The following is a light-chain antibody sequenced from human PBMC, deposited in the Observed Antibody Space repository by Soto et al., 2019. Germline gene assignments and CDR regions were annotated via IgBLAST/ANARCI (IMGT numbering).Light chain of an antibody. CDR2: GAS. Sequence: DIVLKQSPGTLSLSPGERATLSCRASQSVSSNYLAWYQQKPGQAPRLLIYGASSRATGIPDRFSGSGSGTDFTLTISRLEPEDFALYYCQQYGSSPLTFGGGTKVDIK. V-gene: IGKV3-20*01. J-gene: IGKJ4*01. CDR3: QQYGSSPLT. CDR1: QSVSSNY.